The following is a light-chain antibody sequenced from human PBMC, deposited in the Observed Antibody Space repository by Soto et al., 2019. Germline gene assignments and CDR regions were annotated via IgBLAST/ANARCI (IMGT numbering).Light chain of an antibody. CDR3: QQLNSYPWT. Sequence: DNQLTQSPSFLSASVGDRVTITCRASQAISSYLAWFQQRPGKAPKVLIYAASTLQSGVPSRFSGSASGTEFTLTISSLQPEDFATYFCQQLNSYPWTFGQGTKVEIK. CDR1: QAISSY. CDR2: AAS. V-gene: IGKV1-9*01. J-gene: IGKJ1*01.